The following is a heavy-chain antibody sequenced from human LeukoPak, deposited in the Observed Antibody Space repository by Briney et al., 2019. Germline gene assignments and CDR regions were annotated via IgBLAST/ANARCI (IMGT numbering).Heavy chain of an antibody. D-gene: IGHD6-13*01. V-gene: IGHV1-46*01. CDR1: GYTFTSYY. J-gene: IGHJ3*02. CDR3: ARRLAAAGRSPYAFDI. CDR2: INPSGGST. Sequence: ASVKVSCKASGYTFTSYYMHWVRQAPGQGLEWMGIINPSGGSTSYAQKFQGRVTMTRDTSTSTVYMELSSLRSEDTAVYYCARRLAAAGRSPYAFDIWGQGTMVTVSS.